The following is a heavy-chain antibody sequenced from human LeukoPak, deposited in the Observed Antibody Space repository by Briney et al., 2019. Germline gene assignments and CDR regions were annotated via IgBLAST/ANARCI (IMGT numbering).Heavy chain of an antibody. CDR2: ISGSGGST. V-gene: IGHV3-23*01. J-gene: IGHJ6*02. CDR1: GFTFSSYW. D-gene: IGHD3-10*01. CDR3: AKVYTYSYGSGNYYGHYYGMDV. Sequence: PGGSLRLSCAASGFTFSSYWMNWVRQAPGKGLEWVSGISGSGGSTYYADSVKGRFTTSRDNSKSALYLQMNSLRAEDTAVYYCAKVYTYSYGSGNYYGHYYGMDVWGQGTTVTVSS.